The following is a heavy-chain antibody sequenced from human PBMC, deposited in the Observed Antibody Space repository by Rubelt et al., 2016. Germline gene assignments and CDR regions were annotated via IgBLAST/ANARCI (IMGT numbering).Heavy chain of an antibody. CDR3: ATQGYCSSTSCYGAY. V-gene: IGHV3-48*02. J-gene: IGHJ4*02. CDR2: IRSSSSTI. Sequence: EVQLVESGGGLVQPGGSLRLSCAASGFTFSSYSMNWVRQAPGKGLEWVSYIRSSSSTIYYADSVKGPFTISGDNAKDSLYLQMNSLRDEDTAVYYCATQGYCSSTSCYGAYWGQGTLVTVSS. D-gene: IGHD2-2*01. CDR1: GFTFSSYS.